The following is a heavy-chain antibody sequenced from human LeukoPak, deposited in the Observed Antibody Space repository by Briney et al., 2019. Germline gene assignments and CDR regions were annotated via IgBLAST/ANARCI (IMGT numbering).Heavy chain of an antibody. Sequence: SETLSLTCTVSGGSISSYYWSWIRQPPGKGLEWIGYIYYSGSTNYNPSLKSRVTISVDTSKNQFSLKLSSVTAADTAVYYCAGTRYYYGSGSYQGGYYFDYWGQGTLVTVSS. CDR3: AGTRYYYGSGSYQGGYYFDY. V-gene: IGHV4-59*01. J-gene: IGHJ4*02. CDR1: GGSISSYY. D-gene: IGHD3-10*01. CDR2: IYYSGST.